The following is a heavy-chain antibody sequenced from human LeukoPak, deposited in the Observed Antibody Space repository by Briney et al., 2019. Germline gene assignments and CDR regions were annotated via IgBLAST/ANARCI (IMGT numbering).Heavy chain of an antibody. CDR1: GFTFRLYA. V-gene: IGHV3-23*05. CDR2: ISTSGADT. Sequence: GGSLRLSCAGSGFTFRLYAMIWVRQAPGKGLEWVSGISTSGADTNYADSVKGRFVVSRDNSKNTLFLQMNSLGAEDTAVYYCARGVEPLAANTLAYWGQGTLVTVSS. J-gene: IGHJ4*02. D-gene: IGHD1-14*01. CDR3: ARGVEPLAANTLAY.